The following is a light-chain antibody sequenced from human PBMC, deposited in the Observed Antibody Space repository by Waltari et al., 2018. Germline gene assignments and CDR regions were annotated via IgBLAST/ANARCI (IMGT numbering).Light chain of an antibody. J-gene: IGKJ2*01. V-gene: IGKV3-11*01. Sequence: EIVLTQSLSTLTLSPGERAPLACRASQSVSSYLAWYQQKPGQAPRLLIYDASNRATGIPARFSGSGSGTDFTLTISSLEPEDFAVYYCQQRSNWPPMYTFGQGTKLEIK. CDR3: QQRSNWPPMYT. CDR2: DAS. CDR1: QSVSSY.